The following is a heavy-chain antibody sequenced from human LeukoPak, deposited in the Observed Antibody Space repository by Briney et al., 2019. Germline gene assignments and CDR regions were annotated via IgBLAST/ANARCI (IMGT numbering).Heavy chain of an antibody. D-gene: IGHD4-17*01. CDR3: ARPTYGDYVGYYFDY. CDR2: INPSGGST. Sequence: ASVKVSCKASGYNFISYYMHWVRQAPGQGLEWMGIINPSGGSTSYAQKFQDRVTMTRDTSTSTVYMELSSLKSEDTAVYYCARPTYGDYVGYYFDYWGQGTLVTVSS. CDR1: GYNFISYY. J-gene: IGHJ4*02. V-gene: IGHV1-46*01.